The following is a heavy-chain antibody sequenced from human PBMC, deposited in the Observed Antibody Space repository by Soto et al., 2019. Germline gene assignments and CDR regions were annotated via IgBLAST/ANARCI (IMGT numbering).Heavy chain of an antibody. CDR2: IIPIFGTA. CDR1: GGTFSSYA. CDR3: ARTITIFGVGTFDY. Sequence: QVQLVQSGAEVKKPGSSVKVSCKASGGTFSSYAISWVRQAPGQGLEWMGGIIPIFGTANYAQKFQGRVTITADESTSKAYMELSSLRSEDTAVYYCARTITIFGVGTFDYWGQGTLVTVSS. J-gene: IGHJ4*02. V-gene: IGHV1-69*12. D-gene: IGHD3-3*01.